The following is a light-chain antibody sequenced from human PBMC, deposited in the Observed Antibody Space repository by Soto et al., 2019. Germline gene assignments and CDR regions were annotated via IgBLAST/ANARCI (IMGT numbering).Light chain of an antibody. V-gene: IGLV2-14*01. J-gene: IGLJ1*01. CDR2: DVS. Sequence: QSALTQPASVSGSPGQSITISCTGTSSDVGGYNYVSWYQQHPGKAPKLMIYDVSKRPSGVSNRFSGSKSGNTASLTISGLQAEDDADYYCSSYTSSSTRVFGTGTQLTVL. CDR1: SSDVGGYNY. CDR3: SSYTSSSTRV.